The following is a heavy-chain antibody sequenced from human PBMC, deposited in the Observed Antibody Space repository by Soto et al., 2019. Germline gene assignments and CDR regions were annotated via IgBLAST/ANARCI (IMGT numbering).Heavy chain of an antibody. Sequence: PGGSLRLSCAASGFTFSNAWMNWVRQAPGKGLEWVGRIKSKTDGGTTDYAAPVKGRFTISRDDSKNTLYLQMNSLKTEDTAVYYCTTGYCSGGSCYPWYYFDYWGQGTLVTVSS. V-gene: IGHV3-15*07. J-gene: IGHJ4*02. CDR2: IKSKTDGGTT. CDR1: GFTFSNAW. CDR3: TTGYCSGGSCYPWYYFDY. D-gene: IGHD2-15*01.